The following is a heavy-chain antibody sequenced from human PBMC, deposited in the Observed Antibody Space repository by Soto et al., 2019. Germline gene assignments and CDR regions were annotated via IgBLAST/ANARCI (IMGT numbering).Heavy chain of an antibody. D-gene: IGHD3-22*01. Sequence: SVKVSCKASGGTFGSDAITWVRQAPGQGLEWVGRIIPIFGTTNYAQNLQGRVTISADKSTLTSYMELHSLTSDDTALYYCARDRTDSGYYTNWLDPWGPGTQVTVSS. CDR3: ARDRTDSGYYTNWLDP. V-gene: IGHV1-69*06. J-gene: IGHJ5*02. CDR2: IIPIFGTT. CDR1: GGTFGSDA.